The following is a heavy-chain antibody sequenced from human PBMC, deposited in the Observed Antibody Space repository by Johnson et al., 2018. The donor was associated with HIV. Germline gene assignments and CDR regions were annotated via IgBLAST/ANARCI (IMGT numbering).Heavy chain of an antibody. CDR2: ISYDGSNK. V-gene: IGHV3-30-3*01. CDR3: ARGLAADAFDI. D-gene: IGHD6-13*01. CDR1: GITFSSYA. J-gene: IGHJ3*02. Sequence: QVQLVESGGGLVQPGESLRISCAASGITFSSYAMHWVRQAPGKGLQWVTVISYDGSNKYYADSVKGRFTISRDNSKNTLYLQMNSLRAEDTAVYYCARGLAADAFDIWGQGTVVTVPS.